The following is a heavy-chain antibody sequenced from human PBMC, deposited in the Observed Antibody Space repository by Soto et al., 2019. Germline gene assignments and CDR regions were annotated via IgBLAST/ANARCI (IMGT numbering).Heavy chain of an antibody. CDR1: GYTFSSYG. CDR2: ISVYNGNT. Sequence: ASVKVSCKASGYTFSSYGISWVRQAPGQGLEWMGWISVYNGNTNYAQKFQGRVTMTTDTSTSTVYMELRSLTSDDTAVFYCARSRGYCSGGSCYVDYWGQGTLLTVSS. J-gene: IGHJ4*02. V-gene: IGHV1-18*01. D-gene: IGHD2-15*01. CDR3: ARSRGYCSGGSCYVDY.